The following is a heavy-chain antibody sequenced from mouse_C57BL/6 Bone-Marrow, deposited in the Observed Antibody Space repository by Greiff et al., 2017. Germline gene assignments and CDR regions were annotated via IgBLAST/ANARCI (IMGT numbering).Heavy chain of an antibody. CDR2: INPNNGGT. Sequence: VQLQQSGPELVKPGASVKIPCKASGYTFTDYNMDWVKQSHGKSLEWIGDINPNNGGTIYNQKFKGKATLTVDKSSSTAYMELRSLTSEDTAVYYCARRYYYGSNPFFDYWGQGTTLTVSS. CDR3: ARRYYYGSNPFFDY. J-gene: IGHJ2*01. V-gene: IGHV1-18*01. CDR1: GYTFTDYN. D-gene: IGHD1-1*01.